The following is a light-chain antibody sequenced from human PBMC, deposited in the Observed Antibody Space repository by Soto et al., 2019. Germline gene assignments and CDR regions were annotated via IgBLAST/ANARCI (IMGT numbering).Light chain of an antibody. CDR1: QSVSRS. V-gene: IGKV3-20*01. CDR2: GAS. CDR3: QQYGSSPGT. J-gene: IGKJ1*01. Sequence: EMVLTQSPATLSVSPGERATLSCRASQSVSRSLAWYQQKPGKAPRLLIHGASSRATGIPDRFSGSGSGTGFTLTISRLEPEDFAVYYCQQYGSSPGTFGQGTKVDIK.